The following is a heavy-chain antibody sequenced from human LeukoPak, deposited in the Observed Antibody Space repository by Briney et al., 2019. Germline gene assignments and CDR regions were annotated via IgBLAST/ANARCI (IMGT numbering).Heavy chain of an antibody. D-gene: IGHD3-3*01. J-gene: IGHJ4*02. V-gene: IGHV3-72*01. CDR1: GFTFSDYY. Sequence: PGGSLRLSCAVSGFTFSDYYMDWVRQAPGKGLEWVGRIRNKANSYTTEYAASVKGRFTISRGDSKNSLYLQMNSLKAEDTAMYYCARGVLWSGYFYFDYWGQGTLVTVSS. CDR2: IRNKANSYTT. CDR3: ARGVLWSGYFYFDY.